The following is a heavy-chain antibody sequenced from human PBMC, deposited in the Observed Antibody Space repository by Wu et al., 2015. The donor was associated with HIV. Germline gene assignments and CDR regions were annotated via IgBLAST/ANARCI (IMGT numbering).Heavy chain of an antibody. Sequence: QVQLVQSGAEVRKPGASVKVSCKVSRYTLVELAIHWVRQAPGKGLEWMGGFDPERGEAMYEHKFQGRVTMTEDTSTDTAYMEMSSLRSEDTAVYYCTTLRGGYYAGSDIPAAFDIWGQGTMVTVSP. V-gene: IGHV1-24*01. D-gene: IGHD3-10*01. CDR1: RYTLVELA. CDR2: FDPERGEA. J-gene: IGHJ3*02. CDR3: TTLRGGYYAGSDIPAAFDI.